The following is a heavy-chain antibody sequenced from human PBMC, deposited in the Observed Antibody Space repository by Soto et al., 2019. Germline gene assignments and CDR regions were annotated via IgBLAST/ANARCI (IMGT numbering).Heavy chain of an antibody. Sequence: SETLSLTCTVSGCSLSSGSFYWSWIRQPPGKGLEWIGYIYYSGSTNYNPSLKSRVTISVDTSKNQFSLKLSSVTAADTAVYYCARTTNEYYDFWSGSKFFDYWGQGTLVTVSS. CDR1: GCSLSSGSFY. CDR3: ARTTNEYYDFWSGSKFFDY. V-gene: IGHV4-61*01. J-gene: IGHJ4*02. CDR2: IYYSGST. D-gene: IGHD3-3*01.